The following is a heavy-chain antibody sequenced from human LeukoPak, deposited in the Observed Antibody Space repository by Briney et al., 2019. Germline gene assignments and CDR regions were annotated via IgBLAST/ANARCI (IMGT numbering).Heavy chain of an antibody. CDR3: AKALRAMVRGVSLEGFDY. V-gene: IGHV3-21*04. CDR1: GFTFSSYS. CDR2: ISSSSSYI. J-gene: IGHJ4*02. D-gene: IGHD3-10*01. Sequence: GGSLRLSCAASGFTFSSYSMNWVRQAPGKGLEWVSSISSSSSYIYYADSVKGRFTISRDNAKNSLYLQMNSLRAEDTAVYYCAKALRAMVRGVSLEGFDYWGQGTLVTVSS.